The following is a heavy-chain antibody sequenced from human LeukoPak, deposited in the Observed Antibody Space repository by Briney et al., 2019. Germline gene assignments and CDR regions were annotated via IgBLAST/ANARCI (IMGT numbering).Heavy chain of an antibody. Sequence: SGGSLRLSCAASGFTFSSYAMSWVRQAPGKGLEWVSAISGSGGSTYYADSVKGRFTISRDNAKNSLYLQMNSLRAEDTALYYCAKDIRLVEEYYFDYWGQGTLVTVSS. D-gene: IGHD6-19*01. CDR2: ISGSGGST. CDR1: GFTFSSYA. J-gene: IGHJ4*02. V-gene: IGHV3-23*01. CDR3: AKDIRLVEEYYFDY.